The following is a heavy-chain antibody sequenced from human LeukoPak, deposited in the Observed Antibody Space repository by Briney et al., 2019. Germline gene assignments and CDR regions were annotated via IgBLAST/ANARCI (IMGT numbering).Heavy chain of an antibody. Sequence: ASVKVSCKASGYTFTSYGISWVRQAPGQGLEWMGWISAYNGNTNYAQKLQGRVTMTTDTSTSTAYMELRSLRSDDTAVYYCARTAVYYDSSDYYYYFDYWGQGTLVTVSS. J-gene: IGHJ4*02. CDR3: ARTAVYYDSSDYYYYFDY. CDR2: ISAYNGNT. V-gene: IGHV1-18*01. CDR1: GYTFTSYG. D-gene: IGHD3-22*01.